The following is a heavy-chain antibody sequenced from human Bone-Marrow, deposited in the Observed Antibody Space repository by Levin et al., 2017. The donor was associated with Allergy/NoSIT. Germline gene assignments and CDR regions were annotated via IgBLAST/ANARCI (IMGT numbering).Heavy chain of an antibody. CDR3: ARTTPSPQILKWLLPNFDY. V-gene: IGHV3-66*01. D-gene: IGHD3-3*01. Sequence: QPGGSLRLSCAVSGFNVNNYPISWVRQAPGKGLEWVSVIYSGAGTYYQESVKAKFTISRDSSKNTVYLQMNGLRVEDTAVYYCARTTPSPQILKWLLPNFDYWGHGTLVTVSS. CDR1: GFNVNNYP. J-gene: IGHJ4*01. CDR2: IYSGAGT.